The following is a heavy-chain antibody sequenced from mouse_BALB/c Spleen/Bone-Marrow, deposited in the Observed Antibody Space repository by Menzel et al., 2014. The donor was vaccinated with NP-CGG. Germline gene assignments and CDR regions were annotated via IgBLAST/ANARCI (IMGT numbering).Heavy chain of an antibody. D-gene: IGHD1-1*01. CDR3: ARNRYGRAFDY. CDR1: GFSLTSYG. V-gene: IGHV2-2*02. CDR2: IWSGGST. Sequence: VNVVDSGPGLVQPSQSLSITCTVSGFSLTSYGLHWVRQSPGKGLEWLGVIWSGGSTDYNAAFISRLSISKDSSKSQVFFKMNSLQANDTAIYYCARNRYGRAFDYWGQGTTLTVSS. J-gene: IGHJ2*01.